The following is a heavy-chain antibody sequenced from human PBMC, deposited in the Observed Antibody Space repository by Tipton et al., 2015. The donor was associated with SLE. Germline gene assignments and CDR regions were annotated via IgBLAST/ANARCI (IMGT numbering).Heavy chain of an antibody. V-gene: IGHV4-38-2*01. CDR1: GYSISSGYY. CDR3: ARGRNWYYDY. D-gene: IGHD1-7*01. Sequence: TLSLTCAVSGYSISSGYYWGWIRQPPGKGLEWIGSIFHSGTTYYNVSLNSRLTMSVDTSRNQFSLTLTSVTAADTAVYYCARGRNWYYDYWGQGTQVIVSP. CDR2: IFHSGTT. J-gene: IGHJ4*02.